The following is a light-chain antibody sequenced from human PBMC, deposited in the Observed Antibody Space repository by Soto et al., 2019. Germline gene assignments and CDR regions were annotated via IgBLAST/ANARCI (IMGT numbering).Light chain of an antibody. Sequence: QSALTQPASVSGSPGQSITLSCTGTSSDVGSYNLVSWYQQHPGKAPKLMICEGSKRPSGVSNRFSGSKSGNTASLTISGLQAEDEADYYCCSYAGSSTSVVFGGGTKLTVL. CDR2: EGS. V-gene: IGLV2-23*01. J-gene: IGLJ2*01. CDR3: CSYAGSSTSVV. CDR1: SSDVGSYNL.